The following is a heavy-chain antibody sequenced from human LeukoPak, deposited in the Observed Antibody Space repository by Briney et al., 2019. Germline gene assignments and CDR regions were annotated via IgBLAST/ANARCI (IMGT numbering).Heavy chain of an antibody. CDR3: AREGNSGYDYES. D-gene: IGHD5-12*01. CDR2: ISSSSSYI. CDR1: GFTFSNYK. Sequence: GGSLRLSCAASGFTFSNYKMDWVRQAPGMGLEWVSSISSSSSYIYYAGSVMGRFTISRDIAKNSLYLQMNSLRAEDTAVYYCAREGNSGYDYESWGQGTLVTVSS. J-gene: IGHJ4*02. V-gene: IGHV3-21*06.